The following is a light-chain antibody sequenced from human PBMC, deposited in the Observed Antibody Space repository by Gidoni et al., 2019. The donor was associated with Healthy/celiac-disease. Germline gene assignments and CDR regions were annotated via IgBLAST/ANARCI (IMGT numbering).Light chain of an antibody. J-gene: IGKJ3*01. CDR3: QQYGSSPRT. Sequence: EIVLTQSPGTLSLSPGERATLSCRASQSVSSSYLAWYQQKPGQAPRLLIYGASSRDTGIPDRFSGSGSGTDFTLTISRLEPEDFAVYYCQQYGSSPRTFGPGTKVDIK. CDR1: QSVSSSY. V-gene: IGKV3-20*01. CDR2: GAS.